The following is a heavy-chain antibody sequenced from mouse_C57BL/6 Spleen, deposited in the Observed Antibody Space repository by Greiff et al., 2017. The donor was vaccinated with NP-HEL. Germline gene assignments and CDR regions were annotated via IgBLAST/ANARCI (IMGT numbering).Heavy chain of an antibody. Sequence: EVQGVESGGGLVKPGGSLKLSCAASGFTFSSYAMSWVRQTPEKRLEWVATISDGGSYTYYPDNVKGRFTISRDNAKNNLYLQMSHLKSEDTAMYYCARDYGSSYEYFDVWGTGTTVTVSS. CDR2: ISDGGSYT. CDR3: ARDYGSSYEYFDV. CDR1: GFTFSSYA. J-gene: IGHJ1*03. V-gene: IGHV5-4*01. D-gene: IGHD1-1*01.